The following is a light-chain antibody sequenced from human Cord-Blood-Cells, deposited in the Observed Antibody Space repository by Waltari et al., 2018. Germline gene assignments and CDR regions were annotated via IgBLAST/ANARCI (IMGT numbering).Light chain of an antibody. V-gene: IGKV3D-15*01. Sequence: EIEMTQSPSTLSVSPGDRATLSCRASQSVSSNLAWYQQKPGQAPRLLIYGASTRATGIPARFSGSGSGTEFTLTISSLQSEDFAVYYCQQYNNWPPFTFGPGTKVDIK. J-gene: IGKJ3*01. CDR2: GAS. CDR3: QQYNNWPPFT. CDR1: QSVSSN.